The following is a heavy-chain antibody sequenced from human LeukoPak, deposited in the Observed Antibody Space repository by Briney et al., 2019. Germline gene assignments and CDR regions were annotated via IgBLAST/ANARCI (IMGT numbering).Heavy chain of an antibody. Sequence: GGSLRLSCAASGFTFSSYSMNWVRQAPGKGLEWLSSISSSSSYIQYADSVKGRFTISRDNAKNALYQQMNSLRAEDTALYFCARDRFFQLGGYYYYYGMDVWGQGTTVTVSS. V-gene: IGHV3-21*01. CDR3: ARDRFFQLGGYYYYYGMDV. J-gene: IGHJ6*02. D-gene: IGHD3-16*01. CDR2: ISSSSSYI. CDR1: GFTFSSYS.